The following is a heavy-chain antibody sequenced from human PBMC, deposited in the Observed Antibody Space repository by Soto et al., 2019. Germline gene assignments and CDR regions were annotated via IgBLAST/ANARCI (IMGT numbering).Heavy chain of an antibody. CDR3: ARGIGYCSGGNCYSDV. V-gene: IGHV1-69*08. J-gene: IGHJ4*02. Sequence: QVQLVQSGAEVRKPGSSVKVSCKASGGTFISYSISWVRQAPGQGLEWMGRIIPSLDTRNYAEQFQGRVTITADKFPSTVYMEVNSLRSEDTALYFCARGIGYCSGGNCYSDVWGQGTLVTVSS. D-gene: IGHD2-15*01. CDR1: GGTFISYS. CDR2: IIPSLDTR.